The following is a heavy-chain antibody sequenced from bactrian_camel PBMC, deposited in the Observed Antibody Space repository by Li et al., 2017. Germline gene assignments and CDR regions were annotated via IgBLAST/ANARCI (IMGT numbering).Heavy chain of an antibody. V-gene: IGHV3S14*01. CDR2: ISGDGSLS. CDR1: GFTFSDVG. D-gene: IGHD5*01. Sequence: HVQLVESGGGLVQPGGSLRLSCAASGFTFSDVGMSWVRQTPGKGLEWVSTISGDGSLSYYSDSVKGQFTISRDNANSTLYLQMNSLKFDDTALYFCATRTGGHWVRGPRSPSP. J-gene: IGHJ4*01.